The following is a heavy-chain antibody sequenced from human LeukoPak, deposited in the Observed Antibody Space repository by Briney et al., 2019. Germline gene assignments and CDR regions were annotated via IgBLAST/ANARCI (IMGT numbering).Heavy chain of an antibody. CDR1: GGSISSFY. V-gene: IGHV4-59*08. CDR2: IYNSEST. J-gene: IGHJ3*02. D-gene: IGHD2-15*01. CDR3: ARHCSGGTCPLSFDAFDI. Sequence: PSETLSLTCTVSGGSISSFYWSWIRQPPGKGPEWIGYIYNSESTNYNPSLKSGVTISVDTSKNQFSLMLTSVTASDTAMYYCARHCSGGTCPLSFDAFDIWGQGTMVTVSS.